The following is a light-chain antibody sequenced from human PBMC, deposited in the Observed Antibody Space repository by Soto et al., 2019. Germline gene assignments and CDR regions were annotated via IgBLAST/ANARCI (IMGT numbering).Light chain of an antibody. CDR1: SSNIGAGND. CDR2: GNS. CDR3: QSYDSSLSGSKV. Sequence: QSVLTQSPSVSGAPGQRVTISCTGSSSNIGAGNDVHWYQHLPGTAPKLLIYGNSNRPSGVPDRFSGSKSGTSASLAITGLQAEDEADYYCQSYDSSLSGSKVFGGGTQLTVL. J-gene: IGLJ2*01. V-gene: IGLV1-40*01.